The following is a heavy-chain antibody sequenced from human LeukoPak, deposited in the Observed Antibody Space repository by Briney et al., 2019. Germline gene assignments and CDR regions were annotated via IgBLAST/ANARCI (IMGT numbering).Heavy chain of an antibody. D-gene: IGHD3-22*01. V-gene: IGHV1-46*01. CDR2: ST. J-gene: IGHJ3*02. CDR3: ATVPPYYYDSSGPPPDGAFDI. Sequence: STSYAQNFQGRVTMTRDTSTSTVYMELSTLRSEDTAVYYCATVPPYYYDSSGPPPDGAFDIWGQGTMVTVSS.